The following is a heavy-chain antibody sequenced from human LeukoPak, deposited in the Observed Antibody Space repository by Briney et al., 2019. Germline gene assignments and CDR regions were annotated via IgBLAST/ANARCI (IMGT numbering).Heavy chain of an antibody. CDR3: ARDFRLTMVRGVASFDY. CDR2: ISSSGSAI. V-gene: IGHV3-48*03. CDR1: GFTFSSYW. Sequence: RGSLRLSCAASGFTFSSYWMHWVRQAPGKGLVWVSYISSSGSAIYYAASVKGRFTISRDNAKNSLYLQMNSLRLGDTPVYYCARDFRLTMVRGVASFDYWGQGTLVTVSS. D-gene: IGHD3-10*01. J-gene: IGHJ4*02.